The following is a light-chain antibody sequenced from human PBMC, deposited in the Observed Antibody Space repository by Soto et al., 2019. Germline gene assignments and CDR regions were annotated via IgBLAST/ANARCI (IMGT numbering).Light chain of an antibody. CDR1: QSVSSSY. J-gene: IGKJ2*01. CDR3: QQYGSSPMYT. CDR2: GAS. V-gene: IGKV3-20*01. Sequence: EIVLTQSPGTLSLSPGERATLSCSASQSVSSSYLAWYQQKPGQAPRLLIYGASSRATGIPDRFSGSGSGTDFTLTISRLEPEDLAVYYCQQYGSSPMYTFGKGTKLEIK.